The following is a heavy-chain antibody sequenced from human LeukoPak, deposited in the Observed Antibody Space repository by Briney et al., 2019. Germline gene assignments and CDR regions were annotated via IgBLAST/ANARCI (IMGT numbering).Heavy chain of an antibody. J-gene: IGHJ4*02. CDR1: GGTFSSYA. Sequence: SVTVSCKASGGTFSSYAISWVRQAPGQGLEWMGGIIPIFGTANYAQKFQGRVTITADESTSTAYMELSSLRPEDTAVYYCARDLRVGSSPFDYWGQGTLVTVSS. D-gene: IGHD6-6*01. CDR2: IIPIFGTA. CDR3: ARDLRVGSSPFDY. V-gene: IGHV1-69*13.